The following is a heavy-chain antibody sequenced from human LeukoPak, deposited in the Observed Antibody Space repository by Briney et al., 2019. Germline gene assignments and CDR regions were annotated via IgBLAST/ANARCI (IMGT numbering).Heavy chain of an antibody. CDR2: IYYSGST. CDR3: ARLYGGYSYGYVDY. D-gene: IGHD5-18*01. J-gene: IGHJ4*02. V-gene: IGHV4-39*07. Sequence: SETLSLTCTVSGGSISSSSYYWGWIRQPPGKGLEWIGSIYYSGSTYYNPSLKSRVTISVDTSKNQFSLKLSSVTAADTAVYYCARLYGGYSYGYVDYWGQGTLVTVSS. CDR1: GGSISSSSYY.